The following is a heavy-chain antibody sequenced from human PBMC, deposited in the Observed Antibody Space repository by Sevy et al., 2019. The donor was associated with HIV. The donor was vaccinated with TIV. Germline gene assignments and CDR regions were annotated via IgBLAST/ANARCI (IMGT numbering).Heavy chain of an antibody. V-gene: IGHV3-21*01. CDR1: GFTFRTYN. CDR2: ISSSSGYI. D-gene: IGHD3-3*01. CDR3: TRDKTILEGRYGMDV. Sequence: GGSLRLSCAASGFTFRTYNMNWVRLAPGKGLEWVSFISSSSGYIYYAHSVKGRFTISRDNAKNSLYLQMNSLRAEDTGVYYCTRDKTILEGRYGMDVWGQGTTVTVSS. J-gene: IGHJ6*02.